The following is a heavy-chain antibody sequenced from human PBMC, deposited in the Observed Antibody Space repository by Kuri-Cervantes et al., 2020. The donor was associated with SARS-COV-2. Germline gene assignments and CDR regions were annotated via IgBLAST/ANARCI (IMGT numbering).Heavy chain of an antibody. CDR2: IYSGGST. J-gene: IGHJ4*02. CDR1: GFTVSSNY. CDR3: AKTWLSYYDSSGYPPY. Sequence: GESLKISCAASGFTVSSNYMSWVRQAPGKGLEWVSVIYSGGSTYYADSVKGRFTISRDNSKNTLYLQMNSLRAEDTAVYYCAKTWLSYYDSSGYPPYWGQGTLVTVSS. D-gene: IGHD3-22*01. V-gene: IGHV3-53*01.